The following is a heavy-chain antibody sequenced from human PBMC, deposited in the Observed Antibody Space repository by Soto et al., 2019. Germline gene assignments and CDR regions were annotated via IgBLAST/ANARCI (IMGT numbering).Heavy chain of an antibody. CDR3: ARDLRIAAAGVINYYYYGMDV. CDR1: GGSISSYY. D-gene: IGHD6-13*01. J-gene: IGHJ6*02. Sequence: SETLSLTCTVSGGSISSYYWSWIRQPPGKGLEWIGYIYYSGSTNYNPSLKSRVTISVDTSKNQFSLKLSSVTAADTAVYYCARDLRIAAAGVINYYYYGMDVWGQGTTVTVSS. CDR2: IYYSGST. V-gene: IGHV4-59*01.